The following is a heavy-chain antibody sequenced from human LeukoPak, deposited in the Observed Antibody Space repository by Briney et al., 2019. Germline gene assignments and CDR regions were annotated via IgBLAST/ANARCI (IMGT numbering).Heavy chain of an antibody. CDR1: GGSISSGGYS. CDR3: ARDFFGDFDH. D-gene: IGHD2/OR15-2a*01. V-gene: IGHV4-30-2*01. J-gene: IGHJ4*02. CDR2: IYHSGST. Sequence: PSQTLSLTCAVSGGSISSGGYSWSWIRQPPGKGLEWIGYIYHSGSTYYNPSLKSRVTISVDRSKNQFSLKMSSVTAADTAVYYCARDFFGDFDHWGQGILVTVSS.